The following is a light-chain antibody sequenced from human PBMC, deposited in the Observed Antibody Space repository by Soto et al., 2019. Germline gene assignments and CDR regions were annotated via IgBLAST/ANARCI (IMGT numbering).Light chain of an antibody. CDR2: DAS. Sequence: EIVLTQSPATLSLSPGERATLSCRASQSVSSYLAWYQQKPGQAPRLLIYDASNRATGIPARFSGSGSGTDFTFTIISLQPEDFAVYYCQQRTNWPPITFGQGTRLEIK. CDR1: QSVSSY. CDR3: QQRTNWPPIT. J-gene: IGKJ5*01. V-gene: IGKV3-11*01.